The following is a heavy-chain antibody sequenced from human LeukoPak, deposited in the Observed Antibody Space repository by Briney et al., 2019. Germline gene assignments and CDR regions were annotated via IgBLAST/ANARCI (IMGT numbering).Heavy chain of an antibody. V-gene: IGHV4-30-4*08. J-gene: IGHJ4*02. Sequence: SQTLSLTCTVSGGSISSGDYYWSWIRQPPGKGLEWIGYIYYSGSTYYNPSLTSRVTISVDTSKNQFSLKLSSVTAADTAVYYCARDRGSGYFFDYWGQGTLVTVSS. CDR1: GGSISSGDYY. CDR2: IYYSGST. CDR3: ARDRGSGYFFDY. D-gene: IGHD3-22*01.